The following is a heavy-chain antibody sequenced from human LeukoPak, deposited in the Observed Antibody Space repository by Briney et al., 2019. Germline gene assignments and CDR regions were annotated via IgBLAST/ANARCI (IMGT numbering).Heavy chain of an antibody. J-gene: IGHJ6*03. CDR2: IIPIFGTA. D-gene: IGHD1-7*01. V-gene: IGHV1-69*13. CDR1: GGTFSSYA. CDR3: ARNWNYGDYYYYYMDV. Sequence: SVKVSCKASGGTFSSYAISWVRQAPGQGLEWMGGIIPIFGTANYAQKFQGRVTITADESTSTAYMELSSLRSEDTAVYYCARNWNYGDYYYYYMDVWGKGTTITVSS.